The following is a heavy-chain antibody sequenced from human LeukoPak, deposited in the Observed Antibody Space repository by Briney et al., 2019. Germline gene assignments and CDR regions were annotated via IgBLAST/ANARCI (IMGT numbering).Heavy chain of an antibody. Sequence: GGSLRLSCAASGFTFSSYAMSWVRQAPGKGLEWVSTVSGSGGSTHYADSVKGRFTVSRDNSKNTLYLQMNSLRAEDTAVYYCAKDNVGKTFWSGYPYYFDYWGRGTLITVSS. D-gene: IGHD3-3*01. J-gene: IGHJ4*02. CDR1: GFTFSSYA. CDR2: VSGSGGST. V-gene: IGHV3-23*01. CDR3: AKDNVGKTFWSGYPYYFDY.